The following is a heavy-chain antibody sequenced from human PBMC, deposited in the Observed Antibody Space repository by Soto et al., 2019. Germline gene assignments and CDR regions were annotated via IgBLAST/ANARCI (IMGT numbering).Heavy chain of an antibody. CDR1: GYTFTGYA. Sequence: ASVKVSCKASGYTFTGYAMHWVRQAPGQRLEWMGGFDPEDGETIYAQKFQGRVTMTEDTSTDTAYMELSSLRSEDTAVYYCATGPPGGDYFDYWGQGTLVTVSS. CDR2: FDPEDGET. V-gene: IGHV1-24*01. CDR3: ATGPPGGDYFDY. D-gene: IGHD3-10*01. J-gene: IGHJ4*02.